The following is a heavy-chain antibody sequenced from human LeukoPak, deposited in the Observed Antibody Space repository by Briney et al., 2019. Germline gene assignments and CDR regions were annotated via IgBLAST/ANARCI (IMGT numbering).Heavy chain of an antibody. CDR1: GFTFSNYA. J-gene: IGHJ4*02. Sequence: GGSLRLSCGASGFTFSNYAISWVRQAPGKGLEWVSGITNGGGNTNYADSVEVRFTISRDNAKNTLYLQMDSLRAEDTAIYYCAKGATSAYFSPLDSWGQGTLVTVSS. CDR3: AKGATSAYFSPLDS. D-gene: IGHD3-22*01. CDR2: ITNGGGNT. V-gene: IGHV3-23*01.